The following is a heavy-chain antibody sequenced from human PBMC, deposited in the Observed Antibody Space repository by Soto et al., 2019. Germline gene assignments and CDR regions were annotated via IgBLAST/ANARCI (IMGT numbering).Heavy chain of an antibody. CDR1: GFSLSTSGMR. V-gene: IGHV2-70*04. CDR2: IDWDDDK. J-gene: IGHJ5*02. Sequence: SGPTLVNPTQTLTLTCTFSGFSLSTSGMRVSWIRQPPGKALQWLARIDWDDDKFYTTSLRTRLTISKDTSKNQVVLTMTNMDPVDTATYYCAKTGTDGSWFDPWGQGTLVTV. CDR3: AKTGTDGSWFDP. D-gene: IGHD1-1*01.